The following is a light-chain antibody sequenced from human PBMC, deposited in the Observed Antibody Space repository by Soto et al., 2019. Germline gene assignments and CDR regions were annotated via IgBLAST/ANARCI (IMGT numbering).Light chain of an antibody. J-gene: IGLJ2*01. Sequence: QSVLTQPASVSGSPGQSITISCTGTSNDVGANNYVSWYQHHPGKAPKILIYEATNRPSGVSHRFSGSKSGNTASLTISGLQAEDEADYFCTSYTRTNPLVFGGGTTVTVL. CDR1: SNDVGANNY. CDR2: EAT. CDR3: TSYTRTNPLV. V-gene: IGLV2-14*01.